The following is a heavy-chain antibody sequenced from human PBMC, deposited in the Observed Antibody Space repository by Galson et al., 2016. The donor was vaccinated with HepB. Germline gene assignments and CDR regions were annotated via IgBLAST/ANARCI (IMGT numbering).Heavy chain of an antibody. CDR3: TRSDYGDY. CDR2: IRGDGTFK. CDR1: GLTISDYW. Sequence: SLRLSCAASGLTISDYWMHWVRQAPGKGLVWVSRIRGDGTFKTYADSVKGRFTISRDNARNTLYLQMDSLRVEDTAVYYCTRSDYGDYWGQGTLVTVSS. J-gene: IGHJ4*02. V-gene: IGHV3-74*03.